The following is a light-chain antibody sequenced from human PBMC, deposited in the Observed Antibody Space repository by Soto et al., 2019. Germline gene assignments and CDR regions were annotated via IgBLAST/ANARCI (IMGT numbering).Light chain of an antibody. CDR1: QSISDL. J-gene: IGKJ1*01. CDR3: QQYNGYWT. V-gene: IGKV1-5*03. Sequence: DIQMTQSPSTLSASVGDRVTITCRASQSISDLLAWYQQKPGKAPKLLIYKASSLKSGVPSRFSGSGSGTEYTLTISSLQPDDFASYYCQQYNGYWTFGQGTKGEIK. CDR2: KAS.